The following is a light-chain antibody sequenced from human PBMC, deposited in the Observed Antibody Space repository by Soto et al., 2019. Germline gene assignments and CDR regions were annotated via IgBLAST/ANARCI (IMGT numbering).Light chain of an antibody. J-gene: IGKJ1*01. V-gene: IGKV3-15*01. CDR3: QQYNNWPT. CDR2: GAS. Sequence: EIVLTQSPVTLSLSPGERATLSVRASQSVSSSYLAWYQQKPGQAPRLLIYGASTRATGIPARFSGSGSGTEFTLTISSLQSEDFAVYYCQQYNNWPTFGQGTKVDIK. CDR1: QSVSSSY.